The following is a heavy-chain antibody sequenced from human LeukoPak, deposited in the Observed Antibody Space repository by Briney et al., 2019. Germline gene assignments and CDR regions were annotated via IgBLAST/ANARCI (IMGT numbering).Heavy chain of an antibody. J-gene: IGHJ5*02. CDR1: GFTFSSYW. CDR2: IKQDGSEK. V-gene: IGHV3-7*01. Sequence: PGGSLRLSCAASGFTFSSYWMSWVRQAPGKGLEWVANIKQDGSEKYYVDSVKGRFTISRDNAKNSLYLQMNSLRAEDTAVYYCARDTGYTPYYYGSGSYRTPNWFDPWGQGTLVTVSS. CDR3: ARDTGYTPYYYGSGSYRTPNWFDP. D-gene: IGHD3-10*01.